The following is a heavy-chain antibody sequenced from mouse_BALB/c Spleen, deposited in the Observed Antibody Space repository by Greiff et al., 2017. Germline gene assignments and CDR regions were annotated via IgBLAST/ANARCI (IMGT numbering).Heavy chain of an antibody. Sequence: LVESGAELARPGASVKMSCKASGYTFTSYTMHWVKQRPGQGLEWIGYINPSSGYTNYNQKFKDKATLTADKSSSTAYMQLSSLTSEDSAVYYCARSDGNDAWGQGTLVTVSA. V-gene: IGHV1-4*01. CDR2: INPSSGYT. CDR1: GYTFTSYT. D-gene: IGHD2-2*01. J-gene: IGHJ3*01. CDR3: ARSDGNDA.